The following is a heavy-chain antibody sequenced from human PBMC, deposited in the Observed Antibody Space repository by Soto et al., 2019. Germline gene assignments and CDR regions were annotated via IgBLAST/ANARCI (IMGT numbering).Heavy chain of an antibody. J-gene: IGHJ4*02. Sequence: EVQLVESGGGFVQPGGSLRLSCVASGFTFSSYEMNWVRQAPGKGLQWVSYIDISGSAIYYADSVKGRFTISRDNAKNSLYLQMNSLRAEDTALDYCARGEASGYWGQGTLGTVSS. V-gene: IGHV3-48*03. CDR3: ARGEASGY. CDR1: GFTFSSYE. CDR2: IDISGSAI. D-gene: IGHD1-26*01.